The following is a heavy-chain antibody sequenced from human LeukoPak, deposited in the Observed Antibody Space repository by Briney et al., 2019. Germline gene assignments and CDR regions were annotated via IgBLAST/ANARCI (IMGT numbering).Heavy chain of an antibody. V-gene: IGHV1-69*13. CDR3: ASPDVLLWFGERYGMDV. D-gene: IGHD3-10*01. CDR1: GYTFTSYA. J-gene: IGHJ6*02. CDR2: IIPIFGTA. Sequence: GASVKVSCKASGYTFTSYAISWVRQAPGQGLEWMGGIIPIFGTANYAQKFQGRVTITADESTSTAYMELSSLRSEDTAVYYCASPDVLLWFGERYGMDVWGQGTTVTVSS.